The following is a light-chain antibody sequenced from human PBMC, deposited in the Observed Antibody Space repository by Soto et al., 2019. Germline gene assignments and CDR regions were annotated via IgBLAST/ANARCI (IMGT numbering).Light chain of an antibody. Sequence: EIVMTQSPATLSVSPGERATLSCRASQSVNSNLAWYQQKPGQAPTLLIYDASTRATGIPVRFSGSGSGTEFTLTISNLQSEDFAVYYCQQFDNRPPLTFGQGTRLEIK. J-gene: IGKJ5*01. V-gene: IGKV3-15*01. CDR2: DAS. CDR1: QSVNSN. CDR3: QQFDNRPPLT.